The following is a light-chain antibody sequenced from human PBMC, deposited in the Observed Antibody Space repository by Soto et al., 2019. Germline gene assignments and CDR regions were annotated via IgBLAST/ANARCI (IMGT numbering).Light chain of an antibody. CDR2: DVS. V-gene: IGLV2-14*03. J-gene: IGLJ2*01. CDR1: SSDVGGYNF. CDR3: SSYTITTTLV. Sequence: QSVLTQPASVSGSPGQSITISCTGTSSDVGGYNFISWYQHHPGKAPKLMIYDVSDRPSGVSNRFSGSKSGNTASLTISGLQAEDEADYDCSSYTITTTLVFGGGTKLTVL.